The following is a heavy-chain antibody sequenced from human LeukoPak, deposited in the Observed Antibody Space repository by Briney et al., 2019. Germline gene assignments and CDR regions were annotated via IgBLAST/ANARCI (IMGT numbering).Heavy chain of an antibody. J-gene: IGHJ4*02. D-gene: IGHD3-22*01. V-gene: IGHV1-18*01. CDR3: ARDSYSIYYYDSSGYSDY. Sequence: ASVKASCKASGYTFTSYGISWVRQAPGQGLEWMGWISAYNGNTNYAQKLQGRVTMTTDTSTSTAYMELRSLRSDDTAVYYCARDSYSIYYYDSSGYSDYWGQGTLVTVSS. CDR1: GYTFTSYG. CDR2: ISAYNGNT.